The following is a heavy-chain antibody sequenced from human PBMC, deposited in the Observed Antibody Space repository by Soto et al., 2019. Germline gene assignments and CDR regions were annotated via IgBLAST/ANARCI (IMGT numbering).Heavy chain of an antibody. Sequence: SETLSLTCTVSGDSVSIVGSYWSCIRQPPGKGLEWIGYFYYSGSTNYIPSLKSRVTISVDTSKNQFSLKLSSVTAADTAVYFCARNIQRNYRGVFYYWGQGTLVTVSS. CDR3: ARNIQRNYRGVFYY. CDR1: GDSVSIVGSY. CDR2: FYYSGST. V-gene: IGHV4-61*08. J-gene: IGHJ4*02. D-gene: IGHD1-7*01.